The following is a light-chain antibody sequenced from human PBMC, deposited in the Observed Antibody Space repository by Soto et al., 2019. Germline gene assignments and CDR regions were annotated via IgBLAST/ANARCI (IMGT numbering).Light chain of an antibody. J-gene: IGKJ1*01. CDR3: LQHNSYPRT. CDR1: QSISTS. V-gene: IGKV1-17*01. Sequence: DVKMTQSPSTLSASVGERVTVTCRASQSISTSLAWYQQKPGKARKRLIYAASSLQSGVPSRFSGSGSGTEFTLTISSLQPEDFATYYCLQHNSYPRTVGQGTKVEIK. CDR2: AAS.